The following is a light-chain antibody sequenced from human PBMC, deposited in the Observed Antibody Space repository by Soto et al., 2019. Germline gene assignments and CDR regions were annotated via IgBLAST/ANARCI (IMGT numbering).Light chain of an antibody. CDR2: KAS. V-gene: IGKV1-5*03. CDR3: QQLNSYPQT. CDR1: QTISSW. J-gene: IGKJ5*01. Sequence: DIQMTQSPSTLSGSVGDRVTITCRASQTISSWLAWYQQKPGKAPKLLIYKASTLKSGVPSRFSGSGSGPDFTLTISSLQPEDSATYFCQQLNSYPQTFGQGTRLENK.